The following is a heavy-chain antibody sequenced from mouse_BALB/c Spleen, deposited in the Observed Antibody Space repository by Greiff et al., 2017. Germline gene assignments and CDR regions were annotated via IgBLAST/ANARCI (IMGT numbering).Heavy chain of an antibody. D-gene: IGHD2-14*01. CDR3: TNYRYDGAWFAY. CDR2: INPSNGGT. Sequence: QVQLQQPGAELVKPGASVKLSCKASGYTFTSYYMYWVKQRPGQGLEWIGGINPSNGGTNFNEKFKSKATLTVDKSSSTAYMQLSSLTSEDSAVYYCTNYRYDGAWFAYWGQGTLVTVSA. V-gene: IGHV1S81*02. CDR1: GYTFTSYY. J-gene: IGHJ3*01.